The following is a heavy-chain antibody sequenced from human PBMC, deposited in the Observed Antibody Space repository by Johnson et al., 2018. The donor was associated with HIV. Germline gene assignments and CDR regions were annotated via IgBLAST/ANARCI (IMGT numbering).Heavy chain of an antibody. CDR1: GFTVSSNY. CDR3: ARGGSSTSLDAFDI. D-gene: IGHD2-2*01. Sequence: QVQLVESGGGLVQPGGSLRLSCAASGFTVSSNYMSWVRQAPGKGLAWVAVISYDGSNKYYADSVKGRFTISRDNSKNTLYLQMNSLRAEDTAVYYCARGGSSTSLDAFDIWGQGTMVTVSS. V-gene: IGHV3-30-3*01. CDR2: ISYDGSNK. J-gene: IGHJ3*02.